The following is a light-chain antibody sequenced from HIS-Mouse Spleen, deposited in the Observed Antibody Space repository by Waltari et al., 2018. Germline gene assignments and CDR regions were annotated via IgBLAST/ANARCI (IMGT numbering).Light chain of an antibody. V-gene: IGLV2-11*01. CDR1: TRDVGGFNY. J-gene: IGLJ1*01. Sequence: QSALTHPRSVSGSPGQSVTISCTGTTRDVGGFNYVSWSQQHPGKAPKLMIYDVSKRPSGVPDRFSGSKSGNTASLTISGLQAEDEADYYCCSYAGSYTGVFGTGTKVTVL. CDR2: DVS. CDR3: CSYAGSYTGV.